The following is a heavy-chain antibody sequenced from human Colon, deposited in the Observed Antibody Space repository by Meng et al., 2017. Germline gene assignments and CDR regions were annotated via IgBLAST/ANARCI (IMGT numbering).Heavy chain of an antibody. CDR3: ARDMVRGVLYYYGMDV. CDR2: ISSSSSYI. Sequence: GGSLRLSCAASGFTFSSYSMNWVRQAPGKGLEWVSSISSSSSYIYYADSVKGRFTISRDNAKNSLYLQMNSLRAEDTAVYYCARDMVRGVLYYYGMDVWGQGTTVTVSS. V-gene: IGHV3-21*01. D-gene: IGHD3-10*01. J-gene: IGHJ6*02. CDR1: GFTFSSYS.